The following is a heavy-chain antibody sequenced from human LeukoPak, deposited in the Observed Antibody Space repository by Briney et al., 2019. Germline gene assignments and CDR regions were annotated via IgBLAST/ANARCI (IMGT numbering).Heavy chain of an antibody. CDR1: GYTSTGYY. V-gene: IGHV1-2*02. CDR3: AREGITMVRGVMDGGSY. Sequence: ASVKVSCKASGYTSTGYYMHWVRQAPGQGLEWMGWINPNSGGTNYAQKLQGRVTMTRDTSISTAYMELSRLRSDDTAVYYCAREGITMVRGVMDGGSYWGQGTLVTVSS. CDR2: INPNSGGT. J-gene: IGHJ4*02. D-gene: IGHD3-10*01.